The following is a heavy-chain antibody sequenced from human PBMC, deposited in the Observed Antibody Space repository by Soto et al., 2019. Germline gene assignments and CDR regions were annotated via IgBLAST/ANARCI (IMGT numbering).Heavy chain of an antibody. CDR1: GYSFTSYW. CDR2: IYPGDSDT. Sequence: GESLKISFKGSGYSFTSYWIGWVRQMPGKGLEWMGIIYPGDSDTRYSPSFQGQVTISADTSTSTAYMEMRTLRSDDTAAYYCARDGPHIPAVGDVWGQGTTVTVSS. J-gene: IGHJ6*02. V-gene: IGHV5-51*01. D-gene: IGHD6-13*01. CDR3: ARDGPHIPAVGDV.